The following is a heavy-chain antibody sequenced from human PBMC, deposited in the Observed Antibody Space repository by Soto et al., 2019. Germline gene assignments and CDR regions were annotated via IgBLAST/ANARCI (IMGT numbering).Heavy chain of an antibody. CDR2: IYHGGST. Sequence: SETLSLTCTVSGGSISSGGYSWSWIRQPPGKGLEWIGYIYHGGSTYYSPSLKSQVTISFDRSKTQFSLNLTSVSAADTAVYYCARSGKTVFDAWGQGTLVTVPS. D-gene: IGHD4-17*01. CDR1: GGSISSGGYS. CDR3: ARSGKTVFDA. J-gene: IGHJ5*02. V-gene: IGHV4-30-2*01.